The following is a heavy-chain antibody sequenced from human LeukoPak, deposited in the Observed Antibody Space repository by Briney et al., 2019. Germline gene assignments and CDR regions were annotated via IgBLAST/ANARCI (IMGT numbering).Heavy chain of an antibody. CDR1: GGSFSGYY. D-gene: IGHD6-19*01. CDR2: VFHTGSA. CDR3: ARAGGQWLIWGYFDH. V-gene: IGHV4-34*12. J-gene: IGHJ4*02. Sequence: PSETLSLTCAVYGGSFSGYYWSWIRQPPGKGLEWIGYVFHTGSASYNPSLESRVTIEVDTSKNQFSLRLNSVTAADTAVYYCARAGGQWLIWGYFDHWGQGALVTVSS.